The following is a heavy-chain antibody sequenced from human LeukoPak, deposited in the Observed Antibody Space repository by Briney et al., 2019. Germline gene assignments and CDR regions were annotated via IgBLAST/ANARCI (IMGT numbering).Heavy chain of an antibody. D-gene: IGHD3-10*01. V-gene: IGHV3-21*04. J-gene: IGHJ4*02. CDR2: ISSSSSYI. CDR3: ARDSYYGSGSYYRYIFDY. Sequence: GGSLRLSCAASGFTFSSYSMNWVRQAPGKGLEWVSSISSSSSYIYYADSVKGRFTISRDNSKNTLYLQMSSLRAEGTAVYYCARDSYYGSGSYYRYIFDYWGQGTLVTVSS. CDR1: GFTFSSYS.